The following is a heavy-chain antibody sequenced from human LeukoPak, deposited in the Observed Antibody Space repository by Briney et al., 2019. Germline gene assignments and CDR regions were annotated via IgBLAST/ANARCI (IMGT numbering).Heavy chain of an antibody. V-gene: IGHV4-4*07. D-gene: IGHD5-12*01. J-gene: IGHJ4*02. CDR1: GGSISSYY. CDR2: IYTSGST. Sequence: SETLSLTCTVSGGSISSYYWSWIRHPAGKGLELIGRIYTSGSTNYNPSLKSRVTMSVDTSKNQFSLKLSSVTAADTAVYYCAREWALGHSGYDPGYWGQGTLVTVSS. CDR3: AREWALGHSGYDPGY.